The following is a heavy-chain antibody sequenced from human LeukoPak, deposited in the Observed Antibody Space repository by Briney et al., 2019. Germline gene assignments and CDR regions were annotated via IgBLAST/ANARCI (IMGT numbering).Heavy chain of an antibody. Sequence: GGSLRLSCSASGFTFSSYAVHWVRQAPGKGLEYVSAISSNGGSTYYADSVKGRFTISRDNSKNTLYLQMSSLRAEDTAVYYCVKEATTMVRGVIKGYFDYWGQGTLVTVSS. CDR1: GFTFSSYA. V-gene: IGHV3-64D*09. D-gene: IGHD3-10*01. CDR3: VKEATTMVRGVIKGYFDY. CDR2: ISSNGGST. J-gene: IGHJ4*02.